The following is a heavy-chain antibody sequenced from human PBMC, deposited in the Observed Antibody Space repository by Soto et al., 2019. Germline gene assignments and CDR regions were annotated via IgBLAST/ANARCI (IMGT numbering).Heavy chain of an antibody. Sequence: QLQLQESRPGLVKPSETLSLTCTVSGGSISSSSFHWGWIRQPPGKGLEWIGSIYYSGPTYYSPSLNSRVTISVVTSKNQFLLKLSSVTDAEPAVYYCARRERAAGTDWWFDPWGQGTLVTVSS. J-gene: IGHJ5*02. CDR2: IYYSGPT. CDR3: ARRERAAGTDWWFDP. V-gene: IGHV4-39*01. D-gene: IGHD6-19*01. CDR1: GGSISSSSFH.